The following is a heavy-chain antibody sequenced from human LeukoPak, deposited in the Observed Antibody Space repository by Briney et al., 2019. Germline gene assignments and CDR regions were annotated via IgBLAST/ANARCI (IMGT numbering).Heavy chain of an antibody. J-gene: IGHJ3*02. Sequence: ASVKVSCKASGYTSTSYAMHWVRQAPGQRLEWMGWINAGNGNTKYSQEFQGRVTITRDTSASTAYMELSSLRSEGMAVYYCARNFISRGYSYGYDAFDIWGQGTMVTVSS. CDR3: ARNFISRGYSYGYDAFDI. D-gene: IGHD5-18*01. CDR2: INAGNGNT. V-gene: IGHV1-3*03. CDR1: GYTSTSYA.